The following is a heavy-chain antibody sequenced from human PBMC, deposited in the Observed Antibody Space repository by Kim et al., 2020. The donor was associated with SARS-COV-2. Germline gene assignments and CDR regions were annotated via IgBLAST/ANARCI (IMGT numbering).Heavy chain of an antibody. Sequence: GGSLRLSCAASGFTVSSNYMSWVRQAPGKGLEWVSVIYSGGSTYYADSVKGRFTISRDNSKNTLYLQMNSLRAEDTAVYYCARDPIAAAGDRGDYWGQGTLVTVSS. CDR1: GFTVSSNY. CDR2: IYSGGST. J-gene: IGHJ4*02. CDR3: ARDPIAAAGDRGDY. V-gene: IGHV3-53*01. D-gene: IGHD6-13*01.